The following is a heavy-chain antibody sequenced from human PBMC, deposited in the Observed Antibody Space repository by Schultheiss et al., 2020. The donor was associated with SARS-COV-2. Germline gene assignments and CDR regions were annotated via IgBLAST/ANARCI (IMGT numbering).Heavy chain of an antibody. CDR3: ARHRRSVPGQTYDY. D-gene: IGHD3-10*01. J-gene: IGHJ4*02. CDR2: IYHSGST. CDR1: GGSISSSSYY. Sequence: SETLSLTCTVSGGSISSSSYYWGWIRQPPGKGLEWIGYIYHSGSTYYNPSLKSRVTISVDRSKNQFSLKLSSVTAADTAVYYCARHRRSVPGQTYDYWGQGTLVTVSS. V-gene: IGHV4-61*05.